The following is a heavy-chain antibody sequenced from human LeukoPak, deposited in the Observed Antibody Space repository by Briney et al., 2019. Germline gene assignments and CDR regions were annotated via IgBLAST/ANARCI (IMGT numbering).Heavy chain of an antibody. Sequence: ASVKVSCMASGGTFSNYVVGWVRQAPGQGLEWMGGIIPLFGSAKYAQKFQGRVTIVADESTSTAYMELSSLRSDDTAVYYCARVSGCSGTSCPSGFVDSWGQGTLVTVSS. CDR3: ARVSGCSGTSCPSGFVDS. V-gene: IGHV1-69*13. CDR1: GGTFSNYV. D-gene: IGHD2-2*01. CDR2: IIPLFGSA. J-gene: IGHJ4*02.